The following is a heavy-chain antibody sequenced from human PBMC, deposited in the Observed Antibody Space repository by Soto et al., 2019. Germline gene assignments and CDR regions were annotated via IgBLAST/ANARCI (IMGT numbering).Heavy chain of an antibody. Sequence: EVQLVESGGGLVQPGGSLRLSCAASGFIFSDYWIHWVRQAPGKGQVWVSRIQSDESTTNYADAVWGRLTISSDNAKNTVSLQMNRLRAEDTAVYYCARGASNYYYFDYWGQGTLVTVSS. CDR3: ARGASNYYYFDY. J-gene: IGHJ4*02. D-gene: IGHD3-10*01. CDR1: GFIFSDYW. CDR2: IQSDESTT. V-gene: IGHV3-74*01.